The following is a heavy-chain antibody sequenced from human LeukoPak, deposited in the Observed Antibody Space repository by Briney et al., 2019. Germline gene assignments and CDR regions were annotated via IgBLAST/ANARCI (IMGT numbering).Heavy chain of an antibody. CDR1: GYTFTSYY. CDR2: INPSGGST. J-gene: IGHJ3*01. D-gene: IGHD6-19*01. CDR3: ARLLGIAVAGTGEDAFDV. Sequence: ASVKVSCKASGYTFTSYYMHWVRQAPGQGLEWMGIINPSGGSTSYAQKFQGRVTMTRDTSTSTVYMELSSLRSEDTAVYYCARLLGIAVAGTGEDAFDVWGQGTMVTVSS. V-gene: IGHV1-46*01.